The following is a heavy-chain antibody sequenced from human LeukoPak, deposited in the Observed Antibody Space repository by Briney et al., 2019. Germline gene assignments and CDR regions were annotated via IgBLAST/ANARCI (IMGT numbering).Heavy chain of an antibody. D-gene: IGHD6-6*01. CDR3: AKVDAYSSSSPFDY. CDR1: GFTFSDCA. CDR2: KSYDGSNK. J-gene: IGHJ4*02. V-gene: IGHV3-30*18. Sequence: GGSLRLSCTASGFTFSDCAMHWVRQAPGKGLEWVAVKSYDGSNKYYADSVKGRFTISRDNSKNTLYLQMNSLRAEDTAVYYCAKVDAYSSSSPFDYWGQGTLVTVSS.